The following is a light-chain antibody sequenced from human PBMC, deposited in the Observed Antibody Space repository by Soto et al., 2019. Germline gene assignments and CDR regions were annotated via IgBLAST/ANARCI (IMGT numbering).Light chain of an antibody. CDR3: QQSYTTPLT. V-gene: IGKV1-39*01. CDR2: AAS. CDR1: QSISSY. Sequence: DIHMTQSPSSVSASVGDRVTLTCRASQSISSYLNWYQQKPGKAPKLLMYAASSLQSGVPSRFSGSGSGTDFTLTISSLQPEDFATYYCQQSYTTPLTFGGGTKVEIK. J-gene: IGKJ4*01.